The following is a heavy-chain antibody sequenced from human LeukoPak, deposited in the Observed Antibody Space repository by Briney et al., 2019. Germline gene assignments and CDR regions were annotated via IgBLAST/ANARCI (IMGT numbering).Heavy chain of an antibody. D-gene: IGHD6-13*01. CDR3: TYSSSWPPFDY. V-gene: IGHV3-30*19. Sequence: GGSLRLACAGSGFTFRNFGMHWVRQAPGKGLEWVAVISYDGSNKYYADSVKGRFTISRDNSKNTLYLQMNSLRAEDTAVYYCTYSSSWPPFDYWGQGTLVTVSS. CDR2: ISYDGSNK. J-gene: IGHJ4*02. CDR1: GFTFRNFG.